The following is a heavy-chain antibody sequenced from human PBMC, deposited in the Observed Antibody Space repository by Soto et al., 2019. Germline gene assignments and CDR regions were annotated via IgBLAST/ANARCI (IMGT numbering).Heavy chain of an antibody. CDR1: GFSFSISD. D-gene: IGHD3-10*01. CDR2: ISYDGTIK. J-gene: IGHJ4*02. V-gene: IGHV3-30*03. CDR3: ARNGAGSYFNY. Sequence: QMQLVESGGGVVQPGRSLRLSCVGSGFSFSISDMHWLRQTPGKGLEWVAVISYDGTIKFYTDSLKGRFTISRDNSKNTVYLQMSSLRPEDTAVYFCARNGAGSYFNYWGQGTLVTVSS.